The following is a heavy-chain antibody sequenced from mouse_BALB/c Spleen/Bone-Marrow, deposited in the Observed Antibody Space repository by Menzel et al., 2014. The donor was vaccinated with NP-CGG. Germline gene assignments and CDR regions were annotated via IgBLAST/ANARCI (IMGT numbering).Heavy chain of an antibody. CDR1: GYTFTDYY. CDR2: IYPGSGNT. CDR3: AREPYYGYYFDY. V-gene: IGHV1-84*02. J-gene: IGHJ2*01. Sequence: LMESGPELVKPGASVRISCKASGYTFTDYYINWVKQKPGQGLEWIGWIYPGSGNTKYNEKFKGKATLTVDTSSSTAYMQLSSLTSEDTAVYFCAREPYYGYYFDYWGQGTTLTVSP. D-gene: IGHD1-1*01.